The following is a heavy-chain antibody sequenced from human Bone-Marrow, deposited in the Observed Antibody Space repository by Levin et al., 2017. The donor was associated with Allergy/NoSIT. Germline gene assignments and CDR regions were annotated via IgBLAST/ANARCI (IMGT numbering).Heavy chain of an antibody. Sequence: ASVKVSCKASGGTFRSDAISWVRQAPGQGLEWMGGVIPIFGTTNYAQKFQGRVTITADKSTSIAHMELSSLTSDDTAVYYCARDLIAATGTGYSYYYMDVWGKGTTVTVSS. D-gene: IGHD6-13*01. CDR1: GGTFRSDA. CDR3: ARDLIAATGTGYSYYYMDV. CDR2: VIPIFGTT. J-gene: IGHJ6*03. V-gene: IGHV1-69*06.